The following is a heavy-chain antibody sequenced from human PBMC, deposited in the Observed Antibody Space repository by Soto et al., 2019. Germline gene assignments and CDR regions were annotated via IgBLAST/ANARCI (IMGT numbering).Heavy chain of an antibody. Sequence: ITLKQSGPTQVKPTQTLMLTCSFSGFSLNTDGEGVGWVRQPPGEALEWLAIIYWDDAERYSPSLKTRLTIPKDTSKIQVVLIMTTMDPVETATYYCAHSRNLITEDAQVGDFDYWGQGTLVTVSA. D-gene: IGHD3-10*01. V-gene: IGHV2-5*02. CDR1: GFSLNTDGEG. CDR2: IYWDDAE. CDR3: AHSRNLITEDAQVGDFDY. J-gene: IGHJ4*02.